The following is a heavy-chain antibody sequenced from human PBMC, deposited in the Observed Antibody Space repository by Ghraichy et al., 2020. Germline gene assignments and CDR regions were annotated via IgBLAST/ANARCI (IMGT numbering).Heavy chain of an antibody. J-gene: IGHJ4*02. V-gene: IGHV1-3*01. CDR1: GYTFNAYA. Sequence: ASVKVSCKTSTSGYTFNAYAMHWLRQAPGQRLEWMGWTNAGDGDTKHSQKFQGRVTFTRDTSASTAYMELTNLRSEDTAVYYCAKGLWIVGTTIPDYWGQGTLVTVPS. D-gene: IGHD1-26*01. CDR3: AKGLWIVGTTIPDY. CDR2: TNAGDGDT.